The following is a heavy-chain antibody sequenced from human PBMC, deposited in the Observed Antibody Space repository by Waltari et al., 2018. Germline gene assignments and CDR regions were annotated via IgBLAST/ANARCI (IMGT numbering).Heavy chain of an antibody. CDR3: ARDCRRDGYKRDWFDP. D-gene: IGHD5-12*01. Sequence: QVQLVQSGAEVKKPGASVKVSCKASGYTFTDYYMHWVRQAPGQGLEWMGGINPKECGTKYAQKFQGRVTMTKDTSISTAYMELSRLRSDDTAVYYCARDCRRDGYKRDWFDPWGQGTLVTVSS. CDR1: GYTFTDYY. V-gene: IGHV1-2*02. CDR2: INPKECGT. J-gene: IGHJ5*02.